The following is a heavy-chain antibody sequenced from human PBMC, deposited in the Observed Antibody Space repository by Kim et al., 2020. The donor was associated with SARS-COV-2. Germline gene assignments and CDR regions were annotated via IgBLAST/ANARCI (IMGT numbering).Heavy chain of an antibody. V-gene: IGHV4-59*13. Sequence: SETLSLTCTVSGGSISTYYWSWIRQPPGKGLEWIGYIYYSGSTNYNPSLKSRVTISVDTSKNQFSLKLTSVTAADTAVYYCARADDSSIRGLPFVFDVWGHGTMVTVSS. CDR2: IYYSGST. D-gene: IGHD3-22*01. CDR3: ARADDSSIRGLPFVFDV. CDR1: GGSISTYY. J-gene: IGHJ3*01.